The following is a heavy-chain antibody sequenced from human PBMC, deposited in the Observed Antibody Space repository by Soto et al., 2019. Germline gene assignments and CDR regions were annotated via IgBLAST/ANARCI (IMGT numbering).Heavy chain of an antibody. V-gene: IGHV4-30-4*01. Sequence: PSETLSLTCTVSGGSISNDNYYWSWIRQSPGKGLEWIAYIYYSGSTYYNPSLKSRLTISVDPSKNQFSLKLSSVTAADTAVYYCARTASPAPFYDDSADFERWGQGTMVTVPS. CDR2: IYYSGST. CDR3: ARTASPAPFYDDSADFER. J-gene: IGHJ5*02. D-gene: IGHD3-22*01. CDR1: GGSISNDNYY.